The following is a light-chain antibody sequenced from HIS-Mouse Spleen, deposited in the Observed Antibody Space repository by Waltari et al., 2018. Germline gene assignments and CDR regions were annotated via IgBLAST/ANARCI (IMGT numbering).Light chain of an antibody. V-gene: IGLV2-14*03. Sequence: LTQPASVSGSPGQSITISCTGTSSDVGGYNYFSWYQQHPGKAPKLMIYDVSNRPSGVSNRFSGSKSGNTASLTISGLQAEDEADYYCSSYTSSSTLVFGGGTKLTVL. CDR1: SSDVGGYNY. J-gene: IGLJ3*02. CDR2: DVS. CDR3: SSYTSSSTLV.